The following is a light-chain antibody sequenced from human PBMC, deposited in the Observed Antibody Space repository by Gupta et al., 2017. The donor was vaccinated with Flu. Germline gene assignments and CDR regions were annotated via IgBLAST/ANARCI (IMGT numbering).Light chain of an antibody. V-gene: IGLV1-40*01. J-gene: IGLJ2*01. CDR3: QSHDSTLSSSKV. CDR2: GNN. Sequence: SGHYSGVSFNEHVCQQIPGQAPTLLIYGNNIRPSGVPDRFSGSNSGNSASLAITGPQAEDEAEYYCQSHDSTLSSSKVFGGGTKLTVL. CDR1: GHYSGVSFN.